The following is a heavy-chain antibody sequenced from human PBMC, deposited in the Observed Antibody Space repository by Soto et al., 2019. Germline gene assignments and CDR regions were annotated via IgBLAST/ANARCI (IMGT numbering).Heavy chain of an antibody. V-gene: IGHV3-23*01. D-gene: IGHD6-19*01. Sequence: EVQVLESGGGLVQPGGSLRLSCAASGFTFSSYAMGWVSQAPGKGLEWVSGISDSGGSTYYADSVKGRFTISRDNSKNTLYLQMNSLRAEDAAVYYCAKDVQHYSSGSRDYWGQGTLVTVSS. CDR2: ISDSGGST. CDR1: GFTFSSYA. CDR3: AKDVQHYSSGSRDY. J-gene: IGHJ4*02.